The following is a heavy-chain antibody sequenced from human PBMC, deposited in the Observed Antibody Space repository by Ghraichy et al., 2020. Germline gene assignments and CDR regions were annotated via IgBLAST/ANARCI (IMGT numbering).Heavy chain of an antibody. D-gene: IGHD4-17*01. CDR3: ARDTVTTQHYGMDV. CDR2: INPNSGGT. J-gene: IGHJ6*02. Sequence: ASVKVSCKASGYTFTGYYMHWVRQAPGQGLEWMGWINPNSGGTNYAQKFQGWVTMTRDTSISTAYMELSRLRSDDTAVYYCARDTVTTQHYGMDVWGQGTKGTVSS. V-gene: IGHV1-2*04. CDR1: GYTFTGYY.